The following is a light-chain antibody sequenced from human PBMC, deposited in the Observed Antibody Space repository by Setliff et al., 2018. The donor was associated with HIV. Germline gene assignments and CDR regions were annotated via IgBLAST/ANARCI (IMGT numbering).Light chain of an antibody. V-gene: IGLV2-23*01. CDR3: CSYADRTVYV. J-gene: IGLJ1*01. CDR2: EDN. CDR1: SSDVGNYNL. Sequence: SVLTQPASVSGSPGQSITISCTGTSSDVGNYNLVSWYQKHPGKAPKLMIYEDNKRPSGVSDRFSGSKSGNTASLTISGLQADDEADYYCCSYADRTVYVFGTGTKVTVL.